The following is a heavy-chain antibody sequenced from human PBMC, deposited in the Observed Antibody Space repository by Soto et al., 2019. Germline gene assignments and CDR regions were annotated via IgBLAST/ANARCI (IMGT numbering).Heavy chain of an antibody. J-gene: IGHJ5*02. CDR1: GGTISSYY. CDR2: IYYSGST. D-gene: IGHD6-13*01. V-gene: IGHV4-59*01. Sequence: SETLSLTCTVSGGTISSYYWSWIRQPPGKGLEWIGYIYYSGSTNYNPSLKSRVTISVDTSKNQFSLKLSSVTAADTAVYYCARVYVAAAGVVWFDPWGQGTLVTVSS. CDR3: ARVYVAAAGVVWFDP.